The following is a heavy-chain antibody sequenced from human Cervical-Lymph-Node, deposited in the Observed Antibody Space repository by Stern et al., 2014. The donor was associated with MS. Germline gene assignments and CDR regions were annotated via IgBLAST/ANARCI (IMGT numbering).Heavy chain of an antibody. J-gene: IGHJ5*02. CDR3: ARVDCSSASCYGSPVWFDP. CDR1: GGSFSTYT. Sequence: VQLVESGAEVKKPGSSVKVSCKTSGGSFSTYTVAWVRQAPGQGLEWMGKILPILGLPTYTQRFQGRLTITADTSTSTAYMELSSLTSEDTAVYFCARVDCSSASCYGSPVWFDPWGQGTLVTVSS. V-gene: IGHV1-69*09. D-gene: IGHD2-2*01. CDR2: ILPILGLP.